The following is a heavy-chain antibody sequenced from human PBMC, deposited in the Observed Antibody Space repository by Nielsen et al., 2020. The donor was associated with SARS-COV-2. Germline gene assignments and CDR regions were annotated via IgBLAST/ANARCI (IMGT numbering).Heavy chain of an antibody. D-gene: IGHD6-13*01. CDR1: DDSMSSSSYY. Sequence: SETLSLTCTVSDDSMSSSSYYWGWIRQPPGKGLEWIGSIYYSGSTYYNPSLKSRVTISVDTSKNQFSLKLSSVTAADTAVYYCARGIAAAGGVWFDPWGQGTLVTVSS. CDR2: IYYSGST. V-gene: IGHV4-39*01. J-gene: IGHJ5*02. CDR3: ARGIAAAGGVWFDP.